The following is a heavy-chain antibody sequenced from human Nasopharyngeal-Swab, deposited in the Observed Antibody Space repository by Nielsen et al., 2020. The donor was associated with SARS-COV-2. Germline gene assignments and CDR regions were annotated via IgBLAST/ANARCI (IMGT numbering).Heavy chain of an antibody. CDR3: AREVIIVGTTMTGADADDGLH. V-gene: IGHV3-30-3*01. Sequence: WIRQPPGKGLERVAVTSYDGTNKYYAGSVKGRFTISRDNSKNTLYLQMNSLRVEDTAVYYCAREVIIVGTTMTGADADDGLHWGQGTLVTVSS. D-gene: IGHD1-26*01. J-gene: IGHJ4*02. CDR2: TSYDGTNK.